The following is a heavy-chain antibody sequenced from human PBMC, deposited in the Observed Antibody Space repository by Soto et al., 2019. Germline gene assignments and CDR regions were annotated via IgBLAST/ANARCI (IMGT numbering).Heavy chain of an antibody. Sequence: GGSLRLSCAASGFTFSSYSMNWVRQAPGKGLEWVSYISSSSSTIYYADSVKDRFTISRDNAKNSLYLQMNSLRAEDTAVYYCARDYGDYGAYYYYYMDVWGKGTTVTVSS. CDR3: ARDYGDYGAYYYYYMDV. J-gene: IGHJ6*03. CDR2: ISSSSSTI. CDR1: GFTFSSYS. V-gene: IGHV3-48*01. D-gene: IGHD4-17*01.